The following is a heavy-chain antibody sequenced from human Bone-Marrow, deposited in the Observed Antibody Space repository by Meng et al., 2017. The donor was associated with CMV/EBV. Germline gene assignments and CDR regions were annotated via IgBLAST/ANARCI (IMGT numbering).Heavy chain of an antibody. D-gene: IGHD6-6*01. Sequence: ASVKVSCKASGYTFTSYGISWVRQAPGQGLEWMGWISAYNGNTNYAQKLQGRVTMTTDTSTSTAYMELRSLRSDDTAVYYCARDPGIAARRHHYYYGMDAWGQGTTVTVSS. J-gene: IGHJ6*01. CDR2: ISAYNGNT. CDR3: ARDPGIAARRHHYYYGMDA. CDR1: GYTFTSYG. V-gene: IGHV1-18*01.